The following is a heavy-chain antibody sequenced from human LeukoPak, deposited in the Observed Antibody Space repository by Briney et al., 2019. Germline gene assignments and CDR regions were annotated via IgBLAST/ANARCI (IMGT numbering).Heavy chain of an antibody. CDR3: ARDPYSGNYGAYYYYYMDV. V-gene: IGHV3-11*06. J-gene: IGHJ6*03. Sequence: GGSLRLSCAASGFTFSDYYMSWIRQAPGKGLEWVSSITSSSSYIYYADSVKGRFTISRDNAKNSLYLQMDSLRVEDTAEYYCARDPYSGNYGAYYYYYMDVWGKGTTVTVSS. CDR1: GFTFSDYY. CDR2: ITSSSSYI. D-gene: IGHD1-26*01.